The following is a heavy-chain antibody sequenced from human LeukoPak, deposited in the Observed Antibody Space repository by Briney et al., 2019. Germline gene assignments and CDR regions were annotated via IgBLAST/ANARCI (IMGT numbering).Heavy chain of an antibody. Sequence: GSLRLSCAASGFTFSNAWMSWVRQAPGKGLEWVGRIKSKTDGGTTDYAAPVKGRFTISRDDSKNTLYLQMSSLKTEDTAVYYCTTDSSLLWFGELRYYYYYGMDVWGKGTTVTVSS. CDR2: IKSKTDGGTT. J-gene: IGHJ6*04. CDR1: GFTFSNAW. CDR3: TTDSSLLWFGELRYYYYYGMDV. D-gene: IGHD3-10*01. V-gene: IGHV3-15*01.